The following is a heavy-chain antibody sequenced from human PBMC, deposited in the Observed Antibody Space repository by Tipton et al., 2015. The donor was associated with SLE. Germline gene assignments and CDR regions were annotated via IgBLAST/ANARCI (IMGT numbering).Heavy chain of an antibody. Sequence: SLRLSCAASGFTFSSYWMSRVRQAPGKGLEWVANIKQDGSEKYYVDSVKGRFTISRDNAKNSLYLQMNSLRAEDTAVYYCARDLLYSSSHYYYYYMDVWGKGTTVTVSS. CDR3: ARDLLYSSSHYYYYYMDV. D-gene: IGHD6-13*01. J-gene: IGHJ6*03. CDR2: IKQDGSEK. CDR1: GFTFSSYW. V-gene: IGHV3-7*03.